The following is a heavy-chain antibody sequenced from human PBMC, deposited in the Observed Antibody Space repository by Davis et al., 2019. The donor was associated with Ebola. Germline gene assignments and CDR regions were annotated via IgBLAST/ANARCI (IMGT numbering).Heavy chain of an antibody. CDR2: IKQDGSEK. Sequence: GESLKISCAASGFTFSSYWMSWVRQAPGKGLEWVANIKQDGSEKYYVDSVKGRFTISRDNAKNSLYLQMNSLRAEDTAVYYCARAGRYCSGGSCYSSYYYGMDVWGQGTTVTVSS. D-gene: IGHD2-15*01. CDR1: GFTFSSYW. J-gene: IGHJ6*02. V-gene: IGHV3-7*01. CDR3: ARAGRYCSGGSCYSSYYYGMDV.